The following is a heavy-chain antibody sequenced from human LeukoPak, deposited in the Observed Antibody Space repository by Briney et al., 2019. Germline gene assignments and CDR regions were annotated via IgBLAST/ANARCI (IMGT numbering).Heavy chain of an antibody. J-gene: IGHJ4*02. Sequence: GGSLRLSCAASGFTFSSFAMSWVRKAPGRGLEWVSSISGSGGSTYYTESVKGRFTISRDNSKNTLYVQMNSLRAEDTAVYYCAKLGSGSYYFDYWGQGTLVTVSS. CDR1: GFTFSSFA. D-gene: IGHD3-3*01. CDR3: AKLGSGSYYFDY. CDR2: ISGSGGST. V-gene: IGHV3-23*01.